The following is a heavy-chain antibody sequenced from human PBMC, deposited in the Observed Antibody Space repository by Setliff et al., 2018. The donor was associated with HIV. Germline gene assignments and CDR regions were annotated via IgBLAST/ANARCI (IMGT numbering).Heavy chain of an antibody. CDR1: GYGFMNHD. CDR2: MSPLSGNA. D-gene: IGHD4-4*01. Sequence: ASVKVSCKASGYGFMNHDINWVRQATGQGLEWMGWMSPLSGNAGHAQKFQGRLTMTRTTSTSTAYMELSALTSEDTAVYYCARADSDYSYMDVWGTGTTVPVSS. J-gene: IGHJ6*03. CDR3: ARADSDYSYMDV. V-gene: IGHV1-8*02.